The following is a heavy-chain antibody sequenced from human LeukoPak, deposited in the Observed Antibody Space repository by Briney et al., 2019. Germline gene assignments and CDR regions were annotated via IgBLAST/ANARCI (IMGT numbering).Heavy chain of an antibody. CDR1: GGSISSSSYY. Sequence: SETLSLTCTVSGGSISSSSYYWGWIRQPPGKGLEWIGSIYYSGSTYYNPSLKSRVTISVDTSKNQFSLKLSSVTAADTAVYYCARDYWDPNWFDPWGQGTLVTVSS. J-gene: IGHJ5*02. V-gene: IGHV4-39*07. CDR3: ARDYWDPNWFDP. D-gene: IGHD2-8*02. CDR2: IYYSGST.